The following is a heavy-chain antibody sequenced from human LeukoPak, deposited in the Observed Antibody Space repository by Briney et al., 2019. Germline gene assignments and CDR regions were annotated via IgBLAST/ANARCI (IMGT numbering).Heavy chain of an antibody. CDR2: INWSGGST. CDR3: ARDGSGSYYLSYYSMDV. D-gene: IGHD3-10*01. CDR1: GFTFDDDG. J-gene: IGHJ6*02. Sequence: GGSLRLSCAASGFTFDDDGMSWVRQAPGKGLEWVSGINWSGGSTGYADSVKGRFTISRDNAKNSLYLQMNSLRAEDTALYHCARDGSGSYYLSYYSMDVWGQGTTVTVSS. V-gene: IGHV3-20*01.